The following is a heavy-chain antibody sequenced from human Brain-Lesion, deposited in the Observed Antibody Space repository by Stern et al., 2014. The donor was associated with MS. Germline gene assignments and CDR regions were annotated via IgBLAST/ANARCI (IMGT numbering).Heavy chain of an antibody. D-gene: IGHD2-15*01. CDR3: AGEEDIRYCSGGSCTGNWFDP. J-gene: IGHJ5*02. CDR2: IYYSGNT. CDR1: GGSVSSTSYA. V-gene: IGHV4-39*01. Sequence: QVQLVQSGPGLVKPSETLSLTCTVAGGSVSSTSYAWAWIRQPPGKGLEWIGTIYYSGNTYYSPSLKSRLTISLDTSQHQFYLQRRSVTAADTAVYYCAGEEDIRYCSGGSCTGNWFDPWGQGTLVTVSS.